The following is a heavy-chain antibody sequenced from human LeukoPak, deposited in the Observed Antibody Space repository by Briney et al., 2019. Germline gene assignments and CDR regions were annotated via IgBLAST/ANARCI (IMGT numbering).Heavy chain of an antibody. J-gene: IGHJ6*03. CDR3: AKDGAYYDFWSGYYGNNYYYYMDV. D-gene: IGHD3-3*01. Sequence: GGSLRLSCAGSGFIVSSDYMSWVRQAPGKGLEWVSLITSGGSTYYADSVKGRFTISRDNSKNTLYLQMNSLRAEDTAVYYCAKDGAYYDFWSGYYGNNYYYYMDVWGKGTTVTVSS. CDR1: GFIVSSDY. CDR2: ITSGGST. V-gene: IGHV3-53*05.